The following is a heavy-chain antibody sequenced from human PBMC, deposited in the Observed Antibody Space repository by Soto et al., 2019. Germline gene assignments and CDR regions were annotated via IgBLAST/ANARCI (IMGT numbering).Heavy chain of an antibody. CDR3: ARDKDFGDYTFDL. CDR2: ISYDGSDL. D-gene: IGHD4-17*01. Sequence: QVQLVESGGGVVQPGKSLRLSCTASGFVFLNYAFHWVRQAPGKGLEWVAVISYDGSDLFHADSVKGRFTISRDNSRDTLYLQMSSLRTDDTAVYYCARDKDFGDYTFDLWGQGTLVTVSS. V-gene: IGHV3-30-3*01. J-gene: IGHJ4*02. CDR1: GFVFLNYA.